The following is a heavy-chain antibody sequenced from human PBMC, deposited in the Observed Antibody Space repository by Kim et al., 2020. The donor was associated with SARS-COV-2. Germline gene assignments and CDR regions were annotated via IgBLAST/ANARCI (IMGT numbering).Heavy chain of an antibody. Sequence: GRFTISRDNSKNTLYLQMNSLRAEDTAVYYCAKKANFFNYYDSSGYYFDYWGQGTLVTVSS. V-gene: IGHV3-23*01. J-gene: IGHJ4*02. D-gene: IGHD3-22*01. CDR3: AKKANFFNYYDSSGYYFDY.